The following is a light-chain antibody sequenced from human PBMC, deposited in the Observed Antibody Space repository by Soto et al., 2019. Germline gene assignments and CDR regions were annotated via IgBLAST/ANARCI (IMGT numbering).Light chain of an antibody. CDR3: QQRSNWPT. Sequence: EILLTQSPATLSLSPGERATLSCRASQSVSSYLAWYQQKPGQAPRLLIYDASNRATGIPARFSGSGSGTDFTLTISSLEPEDFAVYYCQQRSNWPTFGQGTKVDIK. J-gene: IGKJ1*01. CDR1: QSVSSY. CDR2: DAS. V-gene: IGKV3-11*01.